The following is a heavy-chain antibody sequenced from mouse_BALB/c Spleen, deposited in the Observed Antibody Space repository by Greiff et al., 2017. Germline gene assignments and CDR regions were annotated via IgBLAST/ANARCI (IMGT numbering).Heavy chain of an antibody. Sequence: DVKLVESGGGLVQPGGSLKLSCAASGFTFSSYTMSWVRQTPEKRLEWVAYISNGGGSTYYPDTVKGRFTISRDNAKNTLYLQMSSLKSEDTAMYYCARHPPGTGGWFAYWGQGTLVTVSA. D-gene: IGHD3-3*01. CDR1: GFTFSSYT. V-gene: IGHV5-12-2*01. J-gene: IGHJ3*01. CDR2: ISNGGGST. CDR3: ARHPPGTGGWFAY.